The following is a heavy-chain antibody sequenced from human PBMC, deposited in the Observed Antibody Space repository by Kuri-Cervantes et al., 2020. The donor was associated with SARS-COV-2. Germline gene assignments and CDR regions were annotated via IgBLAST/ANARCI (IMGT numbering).Heavy chain of an antibody. V-gene: IGHV4-59*01. CDR2: IYYSGST. D-gene: IGHD2-2*01. J-gene: IGHJ4*02. Sequence: SETLSLTCTVSGGSISSYYWSWIRQPPGKGLEWIGYIYYSGSTNYNPSLKSRVTISVDTSKNQFSLKLGSVTAADTAVYYCARGVVVVPAAVIFFDYWGQGTLVTVSS. CDR3: ARGVVVVPAAVIFFDY. CDR1: GGSISSYY.